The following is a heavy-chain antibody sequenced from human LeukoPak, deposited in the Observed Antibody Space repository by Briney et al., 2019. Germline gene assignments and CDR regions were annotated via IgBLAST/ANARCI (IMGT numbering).Heavy chain of an antibody. D-gene: IGHD2-15*01. CDR2: ISGYNGYT. Sequence: ASVKVSCKASGYTFTNYGVSWVRQAPGQGLEWMGWISGYNGYTNYAQKFQFRVTMTTDTSTSTAYMELRSLTSDDTAVYYCARVKYCSGGSCYFGSRNWFDPWGQGTLVTVSS. J-gene: IGHJ5*02. CDR1: GYTFTNYG. CDR3: ARVKYCSGGSCYFGSRNWFDP. V-gene: IGHV1-18*01.